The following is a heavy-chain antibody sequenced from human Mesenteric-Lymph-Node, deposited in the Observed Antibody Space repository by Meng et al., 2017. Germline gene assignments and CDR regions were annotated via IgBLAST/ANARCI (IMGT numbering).Heavy chain of an antibody. CDR2: SGNTGSTI. V-gene: IGHV3-48*03. CDR3: ASEVELVIDY. Sequence: GESMKISCAAFGFNFNSYAMNWVRQAPGKGLEWISYSGNTGSTIYYADSVKGRFTISRDNTKKSVYLQMNSLRAEDTAVYYCASEVELVIDYWGQGILVTVSS. J-gene: IGHJ4*02. D-gene: IGHD1-26*01. CDR1: GFNFNSYA.